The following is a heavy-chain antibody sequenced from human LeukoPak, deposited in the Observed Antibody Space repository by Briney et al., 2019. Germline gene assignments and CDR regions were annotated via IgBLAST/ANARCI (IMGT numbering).Heavy chain of an antibody. J-gene: IGHJ4*02. V-gene: IGHV3-74*01. CDR2: INSDGSSS. Sequence: GGSLRLSCVASGFTLSDYWMHWVRQAPGKGLVWVSRINSDGSSSSYADSVKGRFTISRDNAKNTVYLQMNSLRAEDTAVYYCAKYRVATTPYFDYWGQGTLVTVSS. D-gene: IGHD4-23*01. CDR3: AKYRVATTPYFDY. CDR1: GFTLSDYW.